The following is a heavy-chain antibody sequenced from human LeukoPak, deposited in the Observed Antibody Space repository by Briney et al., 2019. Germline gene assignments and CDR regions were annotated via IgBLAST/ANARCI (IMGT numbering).Heavy chain of an antibody. Sequence: PGRSLRLSCAASGFTFSSYGMHWVRQAPGKGLEWVAVISYDGSNKYYADSVKGRFTISRDNSKNTLYLQMNSLRAEDTAVYYCANGGYYDSSGYLFDDAFDIWGQGTMVTVSS. CDR3: ANGGYYDSSGYLFDDAFDI. CDR2: ISYDGSNK. D-gene: IGHD3-22*01. V-gene: IGHV3-30*18. J-gene: IGHJ3*02. CDR1: GFTFSSYG.